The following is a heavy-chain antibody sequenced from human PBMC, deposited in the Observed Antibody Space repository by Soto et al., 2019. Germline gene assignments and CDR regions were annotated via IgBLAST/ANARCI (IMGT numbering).Heavy chain of an antibody. J-gene: IGHJ4*02. CDR1: LYTFTIYT. V-gene: IGHV1-3*01. CDR2: INPDNGNT. CDR3: ARGIAKGQLET. D-gene: IGHD2-2*01. Sequence: ASVXVSFKSCLYTFTIYTMNLLRQAPGQRLEWMGWINPDNGNTKSSQKFQDRVIITRDTSASTAYMDLSSLRSEDTAVYYCARGIAKGQLETWGPGTLVKVYS.